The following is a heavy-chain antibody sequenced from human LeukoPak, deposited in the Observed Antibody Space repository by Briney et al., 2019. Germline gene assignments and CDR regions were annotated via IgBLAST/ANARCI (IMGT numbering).Heavy chain of an antibody. Sequence: SQTLSLTCTVSGGSISSGSYYWSWIRQPAGKGLERIGRIYTSGSTNYNPSLKSRVTISVDTSKNQFSLKLSSVTAADTAVYYCARDHLDYFDYYYMDVWGKGTTVTVSS. CDR1: GGSISSGSYY. CDR3: ARDHLDYFDYYYMDV. D-gene: IGHD2/OR15-2a*01. CDR2: IYTSGST. V-gene: IGHV4-61*02. J-gene: IGHJ6*03.